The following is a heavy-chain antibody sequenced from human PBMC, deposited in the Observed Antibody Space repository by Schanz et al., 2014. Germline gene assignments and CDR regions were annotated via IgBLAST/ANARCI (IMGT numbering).Heavy chain of an antibody. V-gene: IGHV4-4*02. D-gene: IGHD3-9*01. CDR3: ARQCYDILTGYWFPYYFDY. J-gene: IGHJ4*02. CDR2: ISYRGST. Sequence: QVQLQESGPGLVKPSGTLSLTCAVSGASISSSNWWSWVRQPPGKGLEGIGCISYRGSTYYNPSRKSRFTIPGDASKNQFSLPLPSLTAADTAVYYCARQCYDILTGYWFPYYFDYWGQGTLVTVAS. CDR1: GASISSSNW.